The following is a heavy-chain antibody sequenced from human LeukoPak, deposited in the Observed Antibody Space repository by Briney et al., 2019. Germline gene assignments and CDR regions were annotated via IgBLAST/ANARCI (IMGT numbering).Heavy chain of an antibody. Sequence: EASVKVSCKASGYTFTSYDINWVRQATGQGLEWMGWINTNTGNPTYAQGFTGRFVFSLDTSVSTAYLQISSLKAEDTAVYYCARGYTKDMTSVTHFDYWGQGTLVTVSS. CDR3: ARGYTKDMTSVTHFDY. CDR2: INTNTGNP. V-gene: IGHV7-4-1*02. CDR1: GYTFTSYD. D-gene: IGHD4-17*01. J-gene: IGHJ4*02.